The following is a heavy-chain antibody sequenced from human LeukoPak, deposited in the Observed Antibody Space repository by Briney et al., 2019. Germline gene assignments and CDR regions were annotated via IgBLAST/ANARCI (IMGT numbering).Heavy chain of an antibody. CDR1: GFTFSSYA. CDR2: ISGSGGSP. Sequence: GGSLRLSCAASGFTFSSYAMSWVRQAPGKGLEWVSSISGSGGSPYYAGSVKGRFTISRDNSKNTLYLQMNSLRAGDAAVYYCAKAPVTTCSGAYCYPFDYWSQGTLVTVSS. J-gene: IGHJ4*02. D-gene: IGHD2-15*01. CDR3: AKAPVTTCSGAYCYPFDY. V-gene: IGHV3-23*01.